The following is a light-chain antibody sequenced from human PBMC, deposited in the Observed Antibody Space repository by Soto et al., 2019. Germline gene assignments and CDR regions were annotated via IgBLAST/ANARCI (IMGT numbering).Light chain of an antibody. CDR2: LAS. Sequence: EIVLTQSPGTLSLSPGERATLSCRASQSITNNYLAWYQQKTGQAPRLLIYLASNRAAGIPDRFSGSGSGADFTLTINRLEPEDFAVYHCQQYGSSPWTFGKGTKVDIK. CDR1: QSITNNY. V-gene: IGKV3-20*01. CDR3: QQYGSSPWT. J-gene: IGKJ1*01.